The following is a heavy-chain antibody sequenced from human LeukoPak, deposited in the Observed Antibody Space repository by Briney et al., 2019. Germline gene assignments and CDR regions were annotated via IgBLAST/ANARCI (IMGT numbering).Heavy chain of an antibody. CDR3: ARQEYSYGYWSLSGYDY. Sequence: SETLSLTCTVSGGSISSYYWSWIRQPPGKGLEWIGYIYYSGSTNYNPSLKSRVTISVDTSKNQFSLKLSSVTAADTAVYYCARQEYSYGYWSLSGYDYWGQGTLATVSS. V-gene: IGHV4-59*08. J-gene: IGHJ4*02. D-gene: IGHD5-18*01. CDR2: IYYSGST. CDR1: GGSISSYY.